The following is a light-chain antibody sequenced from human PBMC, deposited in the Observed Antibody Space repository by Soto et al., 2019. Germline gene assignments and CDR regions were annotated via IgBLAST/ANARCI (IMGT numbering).Light chain of an antibody. CDR3: AAWDDSLSGPV. J-gene: IGLJ3*02. V-gene: IGLV2-8*01. CDR2: EVD. CDR1: GSDVGAYKY. Sequence: QSALTQPPSASGSPGQSLTISCAGTGSDVGAYKYVSWYQQHPGKAPKLIIYEVDKRPSGVPDRFSGSKSGTSASLAISGLRSEDEADYYCAAWDDSLSGPVFGGGTKLTVL.